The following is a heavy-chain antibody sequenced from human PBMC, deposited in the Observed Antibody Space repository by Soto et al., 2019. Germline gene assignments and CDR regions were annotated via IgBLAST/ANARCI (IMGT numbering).Heavy chain of an antibody. CDR2: ISYDGSNN. D-gene: IGHD6-13*01. Sequence: GGSLRLSCAVSGFTFSDYAIHWVRQAPGKGLEWMAVISYDGSNNDYADSVKGRFTISRDNSKNTVFLRMNSLRTDDTGVYYCARDSAAVAHLDSWCQGALVTVSS. V-gene: IGHV3-30-3*01. J-gene: IGHJ4*02. CDR3: ARDSAAVAHLDS. CDR1: GFTFSDYA.